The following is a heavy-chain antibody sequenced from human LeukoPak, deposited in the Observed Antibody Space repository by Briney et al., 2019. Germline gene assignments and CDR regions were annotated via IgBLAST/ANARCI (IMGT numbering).Heavy chain of an antibody. CDR1: GDSVSSNSVA. CDR3: ARGYNFGFDH. CDR2: TYYRSKWYN. Sequence: SQTLSLTCAISGDSVSSNSVAWNWIRQSPSRGLEWLGRTYYRSKWYNEYAASVKSRITVNPDTSKNQFSLQLNSVTPEDTALYFCARGYNFGFDHWGQGTLVTVSS. D-gene: IGHD1-1*01. J-gene: IGHJ4*02. V-gene: IGHV6-1*01.